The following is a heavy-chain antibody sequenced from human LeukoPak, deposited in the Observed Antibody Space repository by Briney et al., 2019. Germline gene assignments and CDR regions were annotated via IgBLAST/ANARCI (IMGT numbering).Heavy chain of an antibody. J-gene: IGHJ6*03. D-gene: IGHD2-2*01. CDR3: AKDGVVVVPAASPYYYYMDV. V-gene: IGHV3-30*02. Sequence: GGSLRLSCAASGFTFSSYGMHWVRQAPGQGLEWVSFIRYAGSTKNYADSVKGRFTISRDNSKNTLYLQMNSLRAEDTAVYYCAKDGVVVVPAASPYYYYMDVWGKGTTVTVSS. CDR2: IRYAGSTK. CDR1: GFTFSSYG.